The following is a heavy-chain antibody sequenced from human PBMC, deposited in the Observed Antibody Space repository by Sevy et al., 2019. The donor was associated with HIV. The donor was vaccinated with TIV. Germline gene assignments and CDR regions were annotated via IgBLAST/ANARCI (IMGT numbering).Heavy chain of an antibody. CDR2: ISTNTENP. CDR3: GRLTRQVTTAHFDY. J-gene: IGHJ4*02. Sequence: ASVKVSCKASGYTFSTYGVVWVRQAPGQGLEWMGWISTNTENPTYAPAFRGRFVFSLDTSVSTAYLQISSLKAADTAVYYCGRLTRQVTTAHFDYCGQGTLVTVSS. V-gene: IGHV7-4-1*02. D-gene: IGHD4-17*01. CDR1: GYTFSTYG.